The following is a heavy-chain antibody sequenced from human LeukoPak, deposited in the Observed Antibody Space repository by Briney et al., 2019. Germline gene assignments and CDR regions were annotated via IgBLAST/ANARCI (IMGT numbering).Heavy chain of an antibody. Sequence: SVKVSCKASGGTFSSYAISWVRQAPGQGLEWMGRIIPIFGTANYAQKFQGRVTITTDESTSTAYMELSSLRSEDTAVCYCARSYGYSYGAFDYWGQGTLVTVSS. V-gene: IGHV1-69*05. J-gene: IGHJ4*02. D-gene: IGHD5-18*01. CDR1: GGTFSSYA. CDR2: IIPIFGTA. CDR3: ARSYGYSYGAFDY.